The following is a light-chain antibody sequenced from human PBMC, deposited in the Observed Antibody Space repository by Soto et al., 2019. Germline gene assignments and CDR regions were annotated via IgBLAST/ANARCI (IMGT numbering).Light chain of an antibody. J-gene: IGKJ4*01. Sequence: DLQMTQSPSSLSASVGDRVTITCRASQSISSYLNWYQQKAGKAPKLLIYGASRLQSGVPSRFSGSGSGTYFTLIINSLQPEDFATYYCQQSYSTRLTFGGGTKVEIK. CDR2: GAS. CDR1: QSISSY. V-gene: IGKV1-39*01. CDR3: QQSYSTRLT.